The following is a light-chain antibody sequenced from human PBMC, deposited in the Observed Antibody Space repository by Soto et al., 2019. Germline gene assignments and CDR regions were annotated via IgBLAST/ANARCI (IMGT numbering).Light chain of an antibody. J-gene: IGLJ1*01. V-gene: IGLV1-44*01. Sequence: QSVLTRPPSASGTPGQRVTISCSGSSSNIGSNSVSWYQQLPGTAPKLLIYSNNQRPSGVPDRFSGSKSGTSASLAISGLQSGDEADYYCAAWDDSLNGYVFGTGTKVTVL. CDR2: SNN. CDR3: AAWDDSLNGYV. CDR1: SSNIGSNS.